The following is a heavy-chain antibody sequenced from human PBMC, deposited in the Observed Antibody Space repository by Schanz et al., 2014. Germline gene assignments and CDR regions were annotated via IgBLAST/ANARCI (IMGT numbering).Heavy chain of an antibody. CDR2: ISPYNGNT. V-gene: IGHV1-2*02. CDR1: GYTFTGYY. CDR3: ARGYGDSPTDF. Sequence: QVQLIQSGAEVKKPGASVKVSCTASGYTFTGYYMHWVRQAPGQGLEWMGWISPYNGNTNYAQKFQGRVTITADRSTSTAYMELSSLRTEDAAVYYCARGYGDSPTDFWGQGTLVTVSS. D-gene: IGHD4-17*01. J-gene: IGHJ4*02.